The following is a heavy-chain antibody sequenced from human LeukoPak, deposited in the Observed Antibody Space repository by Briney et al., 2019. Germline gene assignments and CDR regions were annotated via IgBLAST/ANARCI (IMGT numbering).Heavy chain of an antibody. CDR3: ARSTGHYFDY. Sequence: GASVKVSCKASGYTFTDYYMHWVRQAPGQGLERMGRINPNSGGTNYAQKFQGRVTMTRDTSISTAYMDLSSLRSDDTAVYYCARSTGHYFDYWGQGILVTVSS. V-gene: IGHV1-2*06. D-gene: IGHD2-8*02. CDR2: INPNSGGT. CDR1: GYTFTDYY. J-gene: IGHJ4*02.